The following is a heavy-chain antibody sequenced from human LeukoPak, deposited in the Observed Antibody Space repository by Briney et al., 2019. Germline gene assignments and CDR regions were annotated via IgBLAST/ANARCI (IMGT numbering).Heavy chain of an antibody. Sequence: GSLRLSCAASGFTFSSYAMSWVRQPPGKGLEWIGEINHSGSTNYNPSLKSRVTISVDTSKNQFSLKLSSVTAADTAVYYCARGNGFDPWGQGTLVTVSS. J-gene: IGHJ5*02. CDR2: INHSGST. CDR3: ARGNGFDP. CDR1: GFTFSSYA. V-gene: IGHV4-34*01.